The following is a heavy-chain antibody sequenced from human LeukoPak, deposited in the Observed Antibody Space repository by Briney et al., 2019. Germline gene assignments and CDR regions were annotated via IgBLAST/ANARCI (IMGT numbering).Heavy chain of an antibody. V-gene: IGHV4-31*03. CDR1: GGSISSGGYY. D-gene: IGHD2-15*01. Sequence: SETLSLTCTVSGGSISSGGYYWRWIRQHPGKGLEWIGYIYYSGSTYYNPSLKSRVTISVDTSKNQFSLKLSSVTAADTAVYYCARHGGYCSGGSCYSGPFGALDIWGQGTMVTVSS. J-gene: IGHJ3*02. CDR3: ARHGGYCSGGSCYSGPFGALDI. CDR2: IYYSGST.